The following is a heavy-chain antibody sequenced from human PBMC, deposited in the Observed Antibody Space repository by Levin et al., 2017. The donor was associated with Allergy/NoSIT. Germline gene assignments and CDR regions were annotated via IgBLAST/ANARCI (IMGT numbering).Heavy chain of an antibody. CDR1: GFTFDDYA. Sequence: GGSLRLSCAASGFTFDDYAMHWVRQAPGKGLEWVSGISWNSGSIGYADSVKGRFTISRDNAKNSLYLQMNSLRAEDTALYYCAKDRAAAAQYYFDYWGQGTLVTVSS. CDR3: AKDRAAAAQYYFDY. V-gene: IGHV3-9*01. CDR2: ISWNSGSI. D-gene: IGHD6-13*01. J-gene: IGHJ4*02.